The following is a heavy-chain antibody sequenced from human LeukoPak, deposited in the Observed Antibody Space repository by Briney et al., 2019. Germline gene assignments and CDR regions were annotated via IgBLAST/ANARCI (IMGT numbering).Heavy chain of an antibody. J-gene: IGHJ4*02. Sequence: GGSLRLSCAESGFTFSNYDMHWVRQAPGKGLEWVAFIRYDGNNKYYADSEKGRFTISRDNSKNTLYLQMNSLRAEDTAVYYCAKDGTSRPFNYWGQGTLVTVSS. CDR1: GFTFSNYD. CDR2: IRYDGNNK. V-gene: IGHV3-30*02. D-gene: IGHD6-6*01. CDR3: AKDGTSRPFNY.